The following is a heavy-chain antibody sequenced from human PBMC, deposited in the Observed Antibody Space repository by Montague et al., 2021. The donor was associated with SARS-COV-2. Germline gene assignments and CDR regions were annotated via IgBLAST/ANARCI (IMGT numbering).Heavy chain of an antibody. D-gene: IGHD3-9*01. V-gene: IGHV4-31*03. Sequence: TLSLTCTVSGGSISSGGYYWSWIRPPPGKGLEWIGYIYYSGSTYYNPSLKSRVTISVDTSKNQFSLKLSSVTAADTAVYYCAREGGLRYFGWLLRSDYYYCGMDVWGQGTTVTVSS. CDR2: IYYSGST. CDR1: GGSISSGGYY. J-gene: IGHJ6*02. CDR3: AREGGLRYFGWLLRSDYYYCGMDV.